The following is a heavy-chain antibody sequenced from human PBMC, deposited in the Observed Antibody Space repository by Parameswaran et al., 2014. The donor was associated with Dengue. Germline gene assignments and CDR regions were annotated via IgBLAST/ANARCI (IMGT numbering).Heavy chain of an antibody. CDR2: INPNSGGT. CDR3: ASTDSSSWSSWFDP. D-gene: IGHD6-13*01. J-gene: IGHJ5*02. Sequence: WVRQAPGQGLGWMGRINPNSGGTNYAQKFQGRVTMTRDTSISTAYMELSRLRSDDTAVYYCASTDSSSWSSWFDPWGQGTLVTVSS. V-gene: IGHV1-2*06.